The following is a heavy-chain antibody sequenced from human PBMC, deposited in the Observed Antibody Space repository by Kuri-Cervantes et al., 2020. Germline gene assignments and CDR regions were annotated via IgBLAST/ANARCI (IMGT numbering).Heavy chain of an antibody. D-gene: IGHD3-22*01. CDR1: GGSISSSSYY. Sequence: SETLSLTCTVSGGSISSSSYYWGWIRQPPGKGLEWIGSIYYSGSTYYNPSLKSRVTISVDTSKNQFSLKFSSVAAADTAVYYCASITMTWGWFDPWGQGTLVTISS. V-gene: IGHV4-39*01. CDR2: IYYSGST. J-gene: IGHJ5*02. CDR3: ASITMTWGWFDP.